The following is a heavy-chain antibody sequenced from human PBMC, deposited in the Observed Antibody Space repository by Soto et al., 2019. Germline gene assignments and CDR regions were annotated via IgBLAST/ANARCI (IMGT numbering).Heavy chain of an antibody. D-gene: IGHD1-20*01. CDR2: VNPSSGNT. Sequence: QVQLVQSGAEVKRPGASVKVSCEASGYTFTTYDINWVRQASGQGLEWMGCVNPSSGNTVYAQKFHGRVTMTRDTSISTACVELSSLKSDDTAIYYCARASMYIWNDHWGQGTLVTVSS. V-gene: IGHV1-8*02. CDR1: GYTFTTYD. J-gene: IGHJ5*02. CDR3: ARASMYIWNDH.